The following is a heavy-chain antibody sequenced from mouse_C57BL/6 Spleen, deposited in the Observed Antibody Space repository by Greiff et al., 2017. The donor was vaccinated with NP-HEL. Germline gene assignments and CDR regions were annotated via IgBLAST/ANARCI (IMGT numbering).Heavy chain of an antibody. CDR1: GYTFTGYW. CDR2: IFPGSGST. J-gene: IGHJ4*01. D-gene: IGHD1-1*01. V-gene: IGHV1-9*01. CDR3: VGMYCGSRDYAMDY. Sequence: QVQLQPSGAELMKPGASVKLSCKASGYTFTGYWIEWVKQRPGHGLEWIGEIFPGSGSTNYNEKFKGKATFTADTSSNTAYMQLSSRTTKDSAIYYCVGMYCGSRDYAMDYWGQGTSVTVSS.